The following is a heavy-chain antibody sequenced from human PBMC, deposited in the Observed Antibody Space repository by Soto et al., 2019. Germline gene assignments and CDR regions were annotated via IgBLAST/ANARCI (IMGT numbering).Heavy chain of an antibody. CDR3: ARDGDEEANFDP. V-gene: IGHV1-18*01. J-gene: IGHJ5*02. D-gene: IGHD4-17*01. Sequence: QVQLMQSGAEVKKPGASVKVSCKASGYTSTNYGISWVRQAPGQGLEWMGWINGYSGYTNYAQKFQGRVTMATDTSTSTAYMELRSLRSDDTAVYYCARDGDEEANFDPWGQGTLVTVSS. CDR2: INGYSGYT. CDR1: GYTSTNYG.